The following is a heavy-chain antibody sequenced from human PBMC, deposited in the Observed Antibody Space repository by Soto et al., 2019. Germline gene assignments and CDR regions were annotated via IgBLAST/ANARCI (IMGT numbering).Heavy chain of an antibody. J-gene: IGHJ6*03. CDR2: MNPNSGNT. V-gene: IGHV1-8*01. CDR3: ARAGGYSYNYYYYYYMDV. CDR1: GYTFTSYD. Sequence: ASVKVSCKASGYTFTSYDINWVRQATGRGLERMGWMNPNSGNTGYAQKFQGRVTMTRNTSISTAYMELSSLRSEDTAVYYCARAGGYSYNYYYYYYMDVWGKGTTVTVSS. D-gene: IGHD5-18*01.